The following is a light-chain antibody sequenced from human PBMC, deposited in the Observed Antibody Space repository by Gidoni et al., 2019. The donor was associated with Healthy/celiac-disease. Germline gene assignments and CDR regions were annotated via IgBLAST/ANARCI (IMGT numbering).Light chain of an antibody. Sequence: EIVLTQSPGTLSLSPGERATLSCRASQSVSSSYLAWYQQTPGQAPRRLIYGASSRATGIPARFSGSGSGTDFTLTISRLEPEDCAVYYCQQYGSSSGTFGQGTKVEIK. J-gene: IGKJ1*01. CDR3: QQYGSSSGT. CDR1: QSVSSSY. CDR2: GAS. V-gene: IGKV3-20*01.